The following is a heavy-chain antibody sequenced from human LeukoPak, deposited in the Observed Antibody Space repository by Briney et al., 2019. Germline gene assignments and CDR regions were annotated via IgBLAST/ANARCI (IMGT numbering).Heavy chain of an antibody. J-gene: IGHJ5*02. D-gene: IGHD2-15*01. CDR2: INPSGGST. CDR1: GYTFTSYY. CDR3: ARDVHNCSGGSCYSGWFDP. V-gene: IGHV1-46*01. Sequence: ASVKVSCKASGYTFTSYYMHWVRQAPGQGLEWMGIINPSGGSTSYAQKFQGRVTMTRNTSMSTVYMELSSLRSEDTAVYYCARDVHNCSGGSCYSGWFDPWGQGTLVTVSS.